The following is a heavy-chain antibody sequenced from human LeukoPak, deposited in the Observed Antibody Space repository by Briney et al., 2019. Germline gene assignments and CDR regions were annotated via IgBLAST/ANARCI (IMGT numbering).Heavy chain of an antibody. CDR1: GYTFTGNY. CDR3: ARRGPVGATKGGNYVDY. J-gene: IGHJ4*02. D-gene: IGHD1-26*01. Sequence: ASVKVSCKASGYTFTGNYMHWVRQAPGQGLEWMGWINPNSGGTNYVQKFQGRVTMTRDTSISTAYMELSRLRSDDTAVYYCARRGPVGATKGGNYVDYWGQGTLVTVSS. CDR2: INPNSGGT. V-gene: IGHV1-2*02.